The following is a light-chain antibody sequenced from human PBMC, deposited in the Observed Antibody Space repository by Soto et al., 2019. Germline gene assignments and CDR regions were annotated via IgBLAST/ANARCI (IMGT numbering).Light chain of an antibody. V-gene: IGKV3-11*01. Sequence: EIVLTQSPATLSLSPGERATISCRASQSVSSYLAWYQQKPGQAPMLLIYDASNRATGIPARFSGSGSGTDFPITISSLEPEDFAVYSCQQRSNSGITFGPGTKVDIK. J-gene: IGKJ3*01. CDR2: DAS. CDR1: QSVSSY. CDR3: QQRSNSGIT.